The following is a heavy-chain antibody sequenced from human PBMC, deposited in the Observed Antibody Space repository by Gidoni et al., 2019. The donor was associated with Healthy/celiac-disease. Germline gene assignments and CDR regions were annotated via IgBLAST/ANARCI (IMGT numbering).Heavy chain of an antibody. Sequence: QVQLVESGGGVVQPGRSLRLHCAASGFTLSRYGMHWVRQAPGKGLEWVAVIWYDGSNKYYADSVKGRFTISRYNSKNTLYLQMNSLRAEDTAVYYCARDPSLEWLSCYMDVWGKGTTVTVSS. V-gene: IGHV3-33*01. D-gene: IGHD3-3*01. CDR1: GFTLSRYG. CDR3: ARDPSLEWLSCYMDV. CDR2: IWYDGSNK. J-gene: IGHJ6*03.